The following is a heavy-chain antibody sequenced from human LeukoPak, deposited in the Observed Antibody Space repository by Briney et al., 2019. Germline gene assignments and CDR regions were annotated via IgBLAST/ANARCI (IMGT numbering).Heavy chain of an antibody. J-gene: IGHJ4*02. CDR2: ISSSSSTI. CDR3: ARVVNYYDSNGCYDY. V-gene: IGHV3-48*02. CDR1: GFTFSSKR. D-gene: IGHD3-22*01. Sequence: GGSLRLSCAASGFTFSSKRMNWVRQAPGKGLEWVSYISSSSSTIYYADSVKGRFTISRDNAKNSLYLQMNSLRDEDTAVYYCARVVNYYDSNGCYDYWGARKLVAVSS.